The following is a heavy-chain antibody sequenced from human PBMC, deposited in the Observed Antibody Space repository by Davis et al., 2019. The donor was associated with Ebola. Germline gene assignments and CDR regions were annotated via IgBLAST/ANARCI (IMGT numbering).Heavy chain of an antibody. Sequence: PGGSLRPSCPASGITFSNAWMSWVRQVPGKGLEWVGRIKSKTDGGTADYAAPVKGRFTISRDDSKNTLYLQMNSLKTEDTAVYFCTTDRRSGSYFDYWGQGALVTVSS. V-gene: IGHV3-15*01. D-gene: IGHD1-26*01. CDR3: TTDRRSGSYFDY. CDR2: IKSKTDGGTA. J-gene: IGHJ4*02. CDR1: GITFSNAW.